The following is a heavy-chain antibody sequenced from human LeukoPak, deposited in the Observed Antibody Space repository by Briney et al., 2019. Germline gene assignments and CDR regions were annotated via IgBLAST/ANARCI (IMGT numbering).Heavy chain of an antibody. D-gene: IGHD3-3*01. V-gene: IGHV3-74*01. J-gene: IGHJ4*02. Sequence: GGSLRLSCAASEFTFSSYWMHWVRQAPGKGLVWVSRISSDGSSTSYADSVKGRFTISRDNAKNTLYLQMNSLRAEDTAVYYCAREDHYYDYWSGYFPVFDYWGRGTVVTVS. CDR3: AREDHYYDYWSGYFPVFDY. CDR1: EFTFSSYW. CDR2: ISSDGSST.